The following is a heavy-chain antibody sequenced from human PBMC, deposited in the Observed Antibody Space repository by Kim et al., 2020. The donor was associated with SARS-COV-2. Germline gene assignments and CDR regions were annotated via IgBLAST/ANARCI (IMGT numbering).Heavy chain of an antibody. D-gene: IGHD2-2*01. CDR2: ISSSGSTI. V-gene: IGHV3-48*03. J-gene: IGHJ2*01. CDR3: ARDPGYCSSTSCYPIWYFDL. Sequence: GGSLRLSCAASGFTFSSYEMNWVRQAPGKGLEWVSYISSSGSTIYYADSVKGRFTISRDNAKNSLYLQMNSLRAEDTAVYYCARDPGYCSSTSCYPIWYFDLWGRGTLVTVSS. CDR1: GFTFSSYE.